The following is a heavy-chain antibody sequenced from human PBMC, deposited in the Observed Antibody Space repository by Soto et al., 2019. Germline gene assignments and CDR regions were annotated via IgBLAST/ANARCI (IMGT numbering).Heavy chain of an antibody. J-gene: IGHJ4*02. CDR3: ARPRRANPRNTAMAQSGFDY. V-gene: IGHV3-33*01. CDR2: IWYDGSNK. CDR1: GFTFSSYG. D-gene: IGHD5-18*01. Sequence: GGSLRLSCAASGFTFSSYGMHWVRQAPGKGLEWVAVIWYDGSNKYYADSVKGRFTISRDNSKNTLYLQMNSLRAEDTAVYYCARPRRANPRNTAMAQSGFDYWGQGTLVTVSS.